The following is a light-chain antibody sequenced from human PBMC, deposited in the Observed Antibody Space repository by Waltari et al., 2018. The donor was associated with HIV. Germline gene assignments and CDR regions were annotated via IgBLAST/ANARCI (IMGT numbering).Light chain of an antibody. CDR1: QTLLHSNGNTY. CDR3: MQGTHFPRT. Sequence: DIVMTQPPLSSPVTPGQPAAFPCQSSQTLLHSNGNTYLSWLHQRPGQPPRVLIYQISKRLSGVPDRFTGSGAGTDFTLKISRMEPEDVGVFYCMQGTHFPRTFGQGTKV. V-gene: IGKV2-24*01. CDR2: QIS. J-gene: IGKJ1*01.